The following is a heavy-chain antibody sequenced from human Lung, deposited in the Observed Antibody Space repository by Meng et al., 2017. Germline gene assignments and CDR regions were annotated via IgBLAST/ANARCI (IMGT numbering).Heavy chain of an antibody. D-gene: IGHD4-11*01. CDR3: ARGPTTMAHDFDY. Sequence: VQMQQGGAGLLKPSETLSLTCDASGGSFIDYYWSWIRQTPGKGLEWIGEINHSGSTNYNPSLESRATISVDTSQNNLSLKLSSVTAADSAVYYCARGPTTMAHDFDYWCQGTLVTVSS. CDR1: GGSFIDYY. V-gene: IGHV4-34*02. CDR2: INHSGST. J-gene: IGHJ4*02.